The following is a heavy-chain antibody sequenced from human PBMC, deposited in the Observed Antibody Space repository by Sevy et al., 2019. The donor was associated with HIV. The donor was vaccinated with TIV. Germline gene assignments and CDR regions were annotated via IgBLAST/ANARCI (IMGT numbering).Heavy chain of an antibody. J-gene: IGHJ5*02. CDR3: GRDPRYFDSGGFYGYIDL. V-gene: IGHV3-30*04. CDR2: ISSDGSNE. Sequence: GGSLRLSCAASAFTFTTYVMHWVRQAPGKGLEWVAVISSDGSNEYYADSVKGRFTISRENSKNTLYLEMNSLRAEDTTVYFCGRDPRYFDSGGFYGYIDLWGQGTLVTVSS. CDR1: AFTFTTYV. D-gene: IGHD3-22*01.